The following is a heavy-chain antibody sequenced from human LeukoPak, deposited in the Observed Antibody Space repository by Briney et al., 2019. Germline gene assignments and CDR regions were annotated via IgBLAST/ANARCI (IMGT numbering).Heavy chain of an antibody. CDR1: GFIFSSYA. CDR3: ARCRDYDFWSGSAVDY. CDR2: ISYDGTNT. J-gene: IGHJ4*02. D-gene: IGHD3-3*01. V-gene: IGHV3-30-3*01. Sequence: GGSLRLSCAASGFIFSSYAMHWVRQAPGKGLEWVAVISYDGTNTDYADSVKGRFTISRDDSKNALYLQMNSLRAEDTAVYYCARCRDYDFWSGSAVDYWGQGTLVTVSS.